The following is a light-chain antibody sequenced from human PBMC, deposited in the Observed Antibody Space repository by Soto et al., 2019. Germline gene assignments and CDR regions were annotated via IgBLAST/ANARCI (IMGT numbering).Light chain of an antibody. Sequence: GARVTITCRASQSISSWLAWYQQKPGKAPKLLIYDASSLESGVPSRFSGSGYGTDFTLTISSLQPDDFATYYCQHYNSYSEAFGQGTKVDIK. V-gene: IGKV1-5*01. J-gene: IGKJ1*01. CDR1: QSISSW. CDR2: DAS. CDR3: QHYNSYSEA.